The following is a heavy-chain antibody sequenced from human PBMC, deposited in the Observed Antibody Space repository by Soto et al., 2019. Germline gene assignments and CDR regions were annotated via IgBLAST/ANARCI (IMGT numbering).Heavy chain of an antibody. CDR1: GFTFSSYS. V-gene: IGHV3-21*01. J-gene: IGHJ6*02. Sequence: EVQLVESGGGLVKPGGSLRLSCAASGFTFSSYSMNWVRQAPGKGLEWVSSISSSSSYIYYADSVKGRFTISRDNAKNSLYLQMNSLRAEDTAVYYFARDKQWLVRGYYYGMDVWGQGTTVTVSS. CDR3: ARDKQWLVRGYYYGMDV. D-gene: IGHD6-19*01. CDR2: ISSSSSYI.